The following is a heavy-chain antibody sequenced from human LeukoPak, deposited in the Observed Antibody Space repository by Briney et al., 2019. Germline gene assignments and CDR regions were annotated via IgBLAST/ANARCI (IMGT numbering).Heavy chain of an antibody. Sequence: PGGSLRLSCAASGFTFSSYAMSWVRQAPGKGLEWVSAISGSGGSTYYADSVKGRFTISRDNSKNTLYLQMNSLRAEDTAVYYCAKDQPAYDFWSGYYLGPWGQGTLVTVSS. J-gene: IGHJ5*02. CDR3: AKDQPAYDFWSGYYLGP. CDR1: GFTFSSYA. D-gene: IGHD3-3*01. V-gene: IGHV3-23*01. CDR2: ISGSGGST.